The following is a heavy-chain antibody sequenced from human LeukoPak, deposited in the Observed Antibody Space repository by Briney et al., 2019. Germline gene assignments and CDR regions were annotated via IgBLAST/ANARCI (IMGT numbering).Heavy chain of an antibody. Sequence: GGSLRLSCAAAGFTISRYWMSWVRQAPGMGLEWVANINQDGSEKNYVDSVKGRFTISRDNAKNSLFLQMNSLRAEDTAMYYCVRDDSSGWYYFDYWGQGTLVTVSS. D-gene: IGHD6-19*01. CDR3: VRDDSSGWYYFDY. V-gene: IGHV3-7*01. CDR1: GFTISRYW. J-gene: IGHJ4*02. CDR2: INQDGSEK.